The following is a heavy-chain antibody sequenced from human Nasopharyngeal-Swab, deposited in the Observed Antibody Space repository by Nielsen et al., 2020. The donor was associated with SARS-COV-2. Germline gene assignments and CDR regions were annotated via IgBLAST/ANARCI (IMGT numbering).Heavy chain of an antibody. D-gene: IGHD3-10*01. CDR1: GFTFSNYS. CDR2: ISSSTSYI. Sequence: GESLKISCAASGFTFSNYSMNWVRQPPGTGLEWVSSISSSTSYIYYADSVQGRFTISRDNAKNSLYLQMNSLRAEDTAVYYCARDGFGESPYYYYYGMDVWGQGTTVTVSS. V-gene: IGHV3-21*01. J-gene: IGHJ6*02. CDR3: ARDGFGESPYYYYYGMDV.